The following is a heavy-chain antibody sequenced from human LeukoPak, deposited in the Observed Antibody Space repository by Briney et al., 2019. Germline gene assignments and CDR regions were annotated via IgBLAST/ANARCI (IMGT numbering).Heavy chain of an antibody. D-gene: IGHD3-16*01. CDR2: IYYSGST. CDR1: GDSISCSNYY. Sequence: SETLSLTCTVSGDSISCSNYYLGWTRQPPGKWLEWMATIYYSGSTNYNPSLNIRVTISLGTSKNQFSLMLTSVTAADTAMYYCVYMRVGGSIDYWGQGTLVTVSP. CDR3: VYMRVGGSIDY. J-gene: IGHJ4*02. V-gene: IGHV4-39*01.